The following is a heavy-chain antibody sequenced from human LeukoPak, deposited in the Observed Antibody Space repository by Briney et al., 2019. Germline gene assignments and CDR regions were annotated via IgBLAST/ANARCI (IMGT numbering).Heavy chain of an antibody. CDR2: IRYDGSNK. CDR1: GFTFSSYG. Sequence: PGGSLRLSCEASGFTFSSYGMHWVRQAPGKGLEWVSLIRYDGSNKYYADSVKGRFTISRDNSRNTLYLQMNSLRAEDTAVYHCAKDQWGSSSWDYWGQGTLVTVSS. D-gene: IGHD6-13*01. J-gene: IGHJ4*02. CDR3: AKDQWGSSSWDY. V-gene: IGHV3-30*02.